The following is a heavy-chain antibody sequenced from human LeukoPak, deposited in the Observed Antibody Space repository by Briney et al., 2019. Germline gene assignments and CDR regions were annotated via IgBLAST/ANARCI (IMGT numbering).Heavy chain of an antibody. Sequence: SETLSLTCTVSGGSISNYYWNWIRQPPGKGLEWIGYIYYTGSTNYNPSLKSRVTMSVDTSKSQFSLNLQSVTPEDTAVYYCARDEGRFYWYFDYWGQGTLVTVSS. D-gene: IGHD2-8*02. J-gene: IGHJ4*02. CDR3: ARDEGRFYWYFDY. V-gene: IGHV4-59*01. CDR2: IYYTGST. CDR1: GGSISNYY.